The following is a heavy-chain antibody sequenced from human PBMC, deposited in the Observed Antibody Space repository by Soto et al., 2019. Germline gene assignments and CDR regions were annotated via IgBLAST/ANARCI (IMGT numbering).Heavy chain of an antibody. D-gene: IGHD3-10*01. CDR2: IIPIFGTA. Sequence: GASVKGSCKAAGGTFSSYAISWGRQAPGQGLEWMGGIIPIFGTANYAQKFQGRVTITADESTSTAYMELSSLRSEDTAVYYCARTPRYGSGMNYYYYGMDVWGQGTTVTVSS. CDR3: ARTPRYGSGMNYYYYGMDV. V-gene: IGHV1-69*01. J-gene: IGHJ6*02. CDR1: GGTFSSYA.